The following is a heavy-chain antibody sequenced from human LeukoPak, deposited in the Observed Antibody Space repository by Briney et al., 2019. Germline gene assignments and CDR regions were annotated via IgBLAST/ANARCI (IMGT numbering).Heavy chain of an antibody. D-gene: IGHD3-10*01. Sequence: ASVKVSCKASGGTFSSYAISWVRQAPGQGLEWMGRIIPILGIANYAQKFQGRVTITADKSTSTAYMELSSLRSEDTAVYYCARDLYYYGSGSSQTYGMDVWGQGTTVTVSS. J-gene: IGHJ6*02. CDR2: IIPILGIA. CDR3: ARDLYYYGSGSSQTYGMDV. CDR1: GGTFSSYA. V-gene: IGHV1-69*04.